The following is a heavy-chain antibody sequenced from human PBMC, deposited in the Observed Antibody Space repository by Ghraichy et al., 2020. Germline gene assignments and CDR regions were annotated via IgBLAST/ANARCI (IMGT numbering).Heavy chain of an antibody. J-gene: IGHJ4*02. Sequence: GGSLRLSCAASGFTFSSYAMSWVRQAPGKGLEWVSAISGSGGSTYYADSVKGRFTISRDNSKNTLYLQMNSLRAEDTAVYYCAKDGMVRGTSRGNYWGQGTLVTVSS. CDR1: GFTFSSYA. D-gene: IGHD3-10*01. V-gene: IGHV3-23*01. CDR3: AKDGMVRGTSRGNY. CDR2: ISGSGGST.